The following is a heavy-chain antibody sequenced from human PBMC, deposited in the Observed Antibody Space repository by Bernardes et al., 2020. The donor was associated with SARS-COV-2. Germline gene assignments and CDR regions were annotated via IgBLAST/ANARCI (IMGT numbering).Heavy chain of an antibody. D-gene: IGHD6-13*01. V-gene: IGHV3-15*01. CDR3: TEGPYSTQGGFDY. CDR1: GFTFTNAW. J-gene: IGHJ4*02. Sequence: GGSLRLSCAASGFTFTNAWMSWVRQAPGKGLEWVGRIKSKTEGGTTEYAAPVKGRFSISRDDSRNTLYLQMSSLKTEDTAVYYCTEGPYSTQGGFDYWGQGTPVTVSS. CDR2: IKSKTEGGTT.